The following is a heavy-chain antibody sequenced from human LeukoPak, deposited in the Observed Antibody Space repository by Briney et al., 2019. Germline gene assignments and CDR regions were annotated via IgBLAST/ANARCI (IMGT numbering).Heavy chain of an antibody. CDR1: GGSISSYY. V-gene: IGHV4-59*06. CDR3: ASGESSYCSSTSCYPPFDY. J-gene: IGHJ4*02. Sequence: SETLSLTCTVSGGSISSYYWSWIRQPPGKGLEWIGYIYYSGSTYYNPSLKSRVTISVDTSKNQFSLKLSSVTAADTAVYYCASGESSYCSSTSCYPPFDYWGQGTLVTVSS. CDR2: IYYSGST. D-gene: IGHD2-2*01.